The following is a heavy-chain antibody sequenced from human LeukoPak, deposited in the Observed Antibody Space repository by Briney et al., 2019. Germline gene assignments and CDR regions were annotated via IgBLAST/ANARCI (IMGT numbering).Heavy chain of an antibody. Sequence: GGSLRLSCAASGFTFSSYAMSWVRQAPGKGLEWVSAISGSGGSTYYADSVKGRFTISRDNAKNSLYLQMNSLRAEDTAVYYCARGNSDDSGNDFWGQGTLVTVSS. CDR3: ARGNSDDSGNDF. V-gene: IGHV3-23*01. CDR2: ISGSGGST. D-gene: IGHD1-26*01. CDR1: GFTFSSYA. J-gene: IGHJ4*02.